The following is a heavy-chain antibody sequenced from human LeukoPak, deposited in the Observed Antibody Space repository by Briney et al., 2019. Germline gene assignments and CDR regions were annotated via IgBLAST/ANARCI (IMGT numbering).Heavy chain of an antibody. J-gene: IGHJ6*03. CDR1: GFTFSNYW. V-gene: IGHV3-74*01. CDR2: INSDGSST. CDR3: ARVSSGSYFGYYYYYMDV. D-gene: IGHD1-26*01. Sequence: GGSLRLSCAASGFTFSNYWMHWVRHAPGKGLVWVSRINSDGSSTSYADSVKGRFTISRDNAKNTLYLQMNSLRAEDTAVYYCARVSSGSYFGYYYYYMDVWGKGTTVTVSS.